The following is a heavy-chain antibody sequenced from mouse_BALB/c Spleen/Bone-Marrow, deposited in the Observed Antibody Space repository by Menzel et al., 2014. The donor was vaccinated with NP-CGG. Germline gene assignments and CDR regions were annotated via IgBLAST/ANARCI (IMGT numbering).Heavy chain of an antibody. J-gene: IGHJ4*01. V-gene: IGHV1-14*01. D-gene: IGHD5-1-1*01. CDR2: INPYNDGT. CDR3: ARWRYPYAMDY. CDR1: GYTFTSYV. Sequence: EVKLMESGPELVKPGASVKTSCKASGYTFTSYVMHWVKQKPGQGLEWIGYINPYNDGTKYNEKFKGKATLTSDKSSSTAYMELSSLTSEDSAVYYCARWRYPYAMDYWGQGTSVTVSS.